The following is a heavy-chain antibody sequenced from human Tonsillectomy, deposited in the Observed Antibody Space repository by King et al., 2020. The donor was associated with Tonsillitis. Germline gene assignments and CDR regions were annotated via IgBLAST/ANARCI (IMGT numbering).Heavy chain of an antibody. CDR1: GGSISSGHYY. V-gene: IGHV4-61*02. J-gene: IGHJ4*02. D-gene: IGHD1-26*01. Sequence: VQLQESGPGLVKPSQTLSLTCTVSGGSISSGHYYWTWIRQPAGKGLEWIGRIHPSGSTNYNPSLKSRVTISTDTSKNQFSLKLISVTAADTAVYYCARNGAFDYWGQGTLVTVSS. CDR3: ARNGAFDY. CDR2: IHPSGST.